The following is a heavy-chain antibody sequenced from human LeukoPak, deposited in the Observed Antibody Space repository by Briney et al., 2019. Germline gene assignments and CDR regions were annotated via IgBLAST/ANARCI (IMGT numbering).Heavy chain of an antibody. CDR3: ARVAVVGGVGYYYYGMDV. CDR1: GGSISSGDYY. J-gene: IGHJ6*02. D-gene: IGHD2-15*01. V-gene: IGHV4-30-4*01. Sequence: SETLSLTCTVSGGSISSGDYYWSWIRQPPGKGLEWIGYISHSGSTYYSPSLKSRVTISVDTSKNQFSLKLSSVTAADTAVYYCARVAVVGGVGYYYYGMDVWGQGTTVTVSS. CDR2: ISHSGST.